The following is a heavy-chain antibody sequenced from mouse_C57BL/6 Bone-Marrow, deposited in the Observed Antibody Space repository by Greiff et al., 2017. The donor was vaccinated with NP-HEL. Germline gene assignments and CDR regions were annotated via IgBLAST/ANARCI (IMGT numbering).Heavy chain of an antibody. CDR2: IYPRSGNT. CDR1: GYIFTSSG. J-gene: IGHJ4*01. D-gene: IGHD1-1*02. CDR3: ARGWLRAMDY. V-gene: IGHV1-81*01. Sequence: VQLVESGAELARPGASVKLSCTASGYIFTSSGLSWVKPRTGQGLEWIGEIYPRSGNTYYNETFKGKATLTAAKSSSTAYMELRSLTSEDSAVYFCARGWLRAMDYWGQGTSVTVSS.